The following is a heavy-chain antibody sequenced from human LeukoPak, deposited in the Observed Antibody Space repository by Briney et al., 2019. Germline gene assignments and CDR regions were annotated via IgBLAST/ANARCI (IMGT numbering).Heavy chain of an antibody. CDR3: ARDCSGGSCYGAFDI. J-gene: IGHJ3*02. Sequence: PSQTLSLTCTVSGASIRSGDYYWSWIRQPPGKGLEWIGYIYDSGSTYYNPSLKSRVTISVDTSENRFSLKLSSVTATDTAVYYCARDCSGGSCYGAFDIWGQGTMVTVSS. CDR1: GASIRSGDYY. V-gene: IGHV4-30-4*01. D-gene: IGHD2-15*01. CDR2: IYDSGST.